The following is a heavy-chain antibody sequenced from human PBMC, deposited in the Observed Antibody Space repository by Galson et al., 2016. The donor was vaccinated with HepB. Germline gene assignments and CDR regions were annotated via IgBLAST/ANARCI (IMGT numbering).Heavy chain of an antibody. D-gene: IGHD3-3*01. J-gene: IGHJ6*02. CDR2: ISADNGNT. V-gene: IGHV1-18*01. CDR3: ARQDGGLFWSGGGMDV. Sequence: QSGAEVKKPGASVKVSCKASGHTSTRYGVNWVRQAPGQGLEWMGWISADNGNTKYAEKLQGRVTMTTDTATSTAYMELRSLTSDDTAVYFCARQDGGLFWSGGGMDVWGQGTAVTVFS. CDR1: GHTSTRYG.